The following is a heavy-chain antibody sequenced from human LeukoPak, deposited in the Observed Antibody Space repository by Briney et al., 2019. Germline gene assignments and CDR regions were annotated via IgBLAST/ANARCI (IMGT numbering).Heavy chain of an antibody. V-gene: IGHV3-53*01. D-gene: IGHD2-8*01. J-gene: IGHJ4*02. CDR1: GFTVSSNY. CDR2: IYSGGNT. Sequence: GGSLRLSCAASGFTVSSNYMSWVRQAPGKGLEWVSVIYSGGNTYYADSVKGRITISRDNAKNTVYLQMHSLRAEDTAVYYCVRALMGAADYWGQGTLVTVSS. CDR3: VRALMGAADY.